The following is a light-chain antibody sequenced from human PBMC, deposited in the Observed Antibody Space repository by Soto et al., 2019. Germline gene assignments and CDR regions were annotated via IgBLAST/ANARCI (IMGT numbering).Light chain of an antibody. CDR2: YVS. Sequence: SVLPQLASVSGSPGQPNTISCTGTSSDVGGYNYVSWYQQHPGKAPKLMIYYVSHRPSGVSNRFSGSKSGNTASLTISGLQAEDEADYYCSSYTSINSYVFGTGTKVTVL. CDR1: SSDVGGYNY. V-gene: IGLV2-14*03. J-gene: IGLJ1*01. CDR3: SSYTSINSYV.